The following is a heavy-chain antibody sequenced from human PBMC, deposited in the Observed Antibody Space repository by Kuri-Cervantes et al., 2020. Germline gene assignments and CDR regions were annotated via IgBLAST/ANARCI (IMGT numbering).Heavy chain of an antibody. CDR2: IKQDGSEK. CDR3: ARDQYSSSWYLGYYYYYGMDV. J-gene: IGHJ6*02. CDR1: GFTFSNAW. V-gene: IGHV3-7*01. D-gene: IGHD6-13*01. Sequence: GGSLRLSCAASGFTFSNAWMSWVRQAPGKGLEWVANIKQDGSEKYYVDSVKGRLTISRDNSKNTLYLQMNSLRAEDTAVYYCARDQYSSSWYLGYYYYYGMDVWGQGTTVTVSS.